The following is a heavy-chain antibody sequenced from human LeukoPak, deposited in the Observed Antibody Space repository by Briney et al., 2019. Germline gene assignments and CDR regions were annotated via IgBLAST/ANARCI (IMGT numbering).Heavy chain of an antibody. J-gene: IGHJ6*02. D-gene: IGHD3-10*01. CDR1: GFTFSTYP. V-gene: IGHV3-23*01. Sequence: GGSLRLSCAASGFTFSTYPMNWVRQAPGQGLEWVSAISGSGGDTYYADSVKGRFTISRDNSKNTVYLQMNSLRAEDTAVYYCAKDLFSGSYSFYLYGLDLWGLGTTVTVSS. CDR3: AKDLFSGSYSFYLYGLDL. CDR2: ISGSGGDT.